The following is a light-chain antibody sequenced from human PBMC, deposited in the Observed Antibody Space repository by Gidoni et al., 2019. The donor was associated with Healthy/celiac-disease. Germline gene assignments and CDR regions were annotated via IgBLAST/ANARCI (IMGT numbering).Light chain of an antibody. V-gene: IGLV3-25*03. J-gene: IGLJ2*01. CDR2: KDS. Sequence: SYALTQPPSVSVSPGQTARITCPGDALPKQYAYWYQQKPGQAPVLVIYKDSERPSGIPERFSGSSSGTTVTLTISGVQAEDEADYYCQSADSSGTYRVFGGGTKLTVL. CDR1: ALPKQY. CDR3: QSADSSGTYRV.